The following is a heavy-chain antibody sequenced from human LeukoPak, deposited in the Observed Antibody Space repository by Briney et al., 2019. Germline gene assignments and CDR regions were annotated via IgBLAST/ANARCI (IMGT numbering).Heavy chain of an antibody. CDR3: AKRSSYSSGYYGDY. J-gene: IGHJ4*02. D-gene: IGHD6-19*01. Sequence: GGSLRLSCAASGFTFSAYAMSWVRQAPGKGPEWASAISGSDGTIYYADSVKGRFTVSRDNSKNTLYLQMNSLRAEDSAIYYCAKRSSYSSGYYGDYWGQGTLVTVSS. CDR2: ISGSDGTI. V-gene: IGHV3-23*01. CDR1: GFTFSAYA.